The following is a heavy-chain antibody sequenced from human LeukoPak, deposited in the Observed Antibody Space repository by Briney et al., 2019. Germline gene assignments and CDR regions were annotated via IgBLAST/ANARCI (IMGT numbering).Heavy chain of an antibody. V-gene: IGHV4-4*02. J-gene: IGHJ4*02. CDR1: GGSLSSSNW. D-gene: IGHD2-15*01. CDR3: ARDPLYCSGGSCYSY. Sequence: PSETLSLTCAVSGGSLSSSNWWSWVRQPPGKGLEWIGEIYHSGSTNYNPSLKSRVTISVDKSKNQFSLKLSSVTAADTAVYYCARDPLYCSGGSCYSYWGQGTLVTVSS. CDR2: IYHSGST.